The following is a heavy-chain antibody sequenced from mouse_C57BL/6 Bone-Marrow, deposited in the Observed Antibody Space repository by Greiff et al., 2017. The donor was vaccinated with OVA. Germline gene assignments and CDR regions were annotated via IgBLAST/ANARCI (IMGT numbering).Heavy chain of an antibody. CDR3: AREGYDYDDYYAMDY. D-gene: IGHD2-4*01. J-gene: IGHJ4*01. Sequence: EVKLQQSGPELVKPGASVKISCKASGYTFTDYYMNWVKQSHGKSLEWIGDINPNNGGTSYNQKFKGKATLTVDKSSSTAYMELRSLTSEDSAVYYCAREGYDYDDYYAMDYWGQGTSVTVSS. V-gene: IGHV1-26*01. CDR1: GYTFTDYY. CDR2: INPNNGGT.